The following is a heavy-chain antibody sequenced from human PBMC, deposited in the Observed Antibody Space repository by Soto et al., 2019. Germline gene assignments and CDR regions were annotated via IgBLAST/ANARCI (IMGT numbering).Heavy chain of an antibody. J-gene: IGHJ6*02. CDR2: IKQDKSEK. Sequence: PGGSLRLSCAASGFTFSAYWMTWVRQAPGKGLEWVANIKQDKSEKYYVDSVKGRFTISRDNAKNSLSLQMNSLRAEDTDVYYCARGGAMTPSYGMDVWGQGTTVTVSS. CDR3: ARGGAMTPSYGMDV. D-gene: IGHD2-2*01. CDR1: GFTFSAYW. V-gene: IGHV3-7*01.